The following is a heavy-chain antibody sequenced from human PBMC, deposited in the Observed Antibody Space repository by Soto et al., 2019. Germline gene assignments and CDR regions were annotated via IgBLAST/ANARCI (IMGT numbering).Heavy chain of an antibody. CDR3: ARGALRYFDWSRATPVDY. D-gene: IGHD3-9*01. V-gene: IGHV3-30*03. CDR1: GFTFSSYG. J-gene: IGHJ4*02. Sequence: GGSLRLSCAASGFTFSSYGMHWVRQAPGKGLEWVAVISYDGSNKYYADSVKGRFTISRDNSKNSLYLQMNSLRAEDTAVYYCARGALRYFDWSRATPVDYWGQGTLVTVSS. CDR2: ISYDGSNK.